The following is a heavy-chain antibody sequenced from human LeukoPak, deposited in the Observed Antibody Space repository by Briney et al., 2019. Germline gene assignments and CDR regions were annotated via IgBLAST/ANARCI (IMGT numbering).Heavy chain of an antibody. CDR3: AINDGSGSYYKSDY. D-gene: IGHD3-10*01. CDR1: GGSFTGFY. CDR2: IDQSGGT. V-gene: IGHV4-34*01. J-gene: IGHJ4*02. Sequence: PSETLSLTCGVYGGSFTGFYCSWIRQPPGKGLEWIGEIDQSGGTNYNPSLKSRVTITIDTSKNQFSLKVNSVTAADTAVYYCAINDGSGSYYKSDYWGQGTLVTVSS.